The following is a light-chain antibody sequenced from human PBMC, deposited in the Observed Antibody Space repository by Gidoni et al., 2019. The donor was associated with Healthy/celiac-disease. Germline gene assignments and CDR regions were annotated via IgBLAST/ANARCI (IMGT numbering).Light chain of an antibody. V-gene: IGLV3-1*01. CDR2: HDS. Sequence: SYELTQPPSVSVSPGQTASITCSGDKLGDKYACWYQQKTGQSPVLVIYHDSKRPAGIPERFSGSNSGNTATLTISGTQAMDEADYYCQAWDSSTGVFGTGTKVTVL. CDR3: QAWDSSTGV. CDR1: KLGDKY. J-gene: IGLJ1*01.